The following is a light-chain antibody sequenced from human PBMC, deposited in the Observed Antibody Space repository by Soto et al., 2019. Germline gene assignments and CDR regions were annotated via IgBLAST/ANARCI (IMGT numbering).Light chain of an antibody. Sequence: QSVLTQPASVSGSPRQSITISCTGTSSDVVGYNYVSWYQQHPGKAPKLMIYDVSNRPSGVSNRFSGSKSGNTASLTISGLQAEDEADYYCSSYTTSSPHVVFGGGTKLTVL. J-gene: IGLJ2*01. V-gene: IGLV2-14*01. CDR3: SSYTTSSPHVV. CDR1: SSDVVGYNY. CDR2: DVS.